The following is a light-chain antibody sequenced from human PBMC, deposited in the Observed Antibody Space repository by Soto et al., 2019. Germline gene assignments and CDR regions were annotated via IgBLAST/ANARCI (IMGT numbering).Light chain of an antibody. CDR3: QHHNTYPVT. Sequence: ITWTQSPSSLPASVVVRVTMTCRASQGVGRSLAWYQHKPGRAPILLIYATSTRESGVPARFSGSRSGAEFTLSITSLQSEDFAAYYCQHHNTYPVTFGGGTKVDIK. CDR1: QGVGRS. J-gene: IGKJ4*01. CDR2: ATS. V-gene: IGKV1-9*01.